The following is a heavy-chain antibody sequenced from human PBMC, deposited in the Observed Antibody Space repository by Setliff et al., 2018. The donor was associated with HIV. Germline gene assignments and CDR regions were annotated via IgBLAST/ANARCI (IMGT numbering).Heavy chain of an antibody. Sequence: SETLSLTCNVSGASISSYYWTWIRQSPGNRLEWLGYITESGNTNYNPSLRRRVTISADTSKNQVSLRLRSVTAADTAVYYCARETQQSYNIVTGYNYYYGIDVWGQGTTVTVSS. CDR1: GASISSYY. J-gene: IGHJ6*02. CDR3: ARETQQSYNIVTGYNYYYGIDV. CDR2: ITESGNT. D-gene: IGHD3-9*01. V-gene: IGHV4-59*01.